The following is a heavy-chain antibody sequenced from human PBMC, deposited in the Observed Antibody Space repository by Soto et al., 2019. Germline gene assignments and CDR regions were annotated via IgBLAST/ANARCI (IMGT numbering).Heavy chain of an antibody. D-gene: IGHD6-19*01. V-gene: IGHV1-69*13. CDR2: IIPIFGTA. CDR3: ARDKSSSGWYYLFDI. J-gene: IGHJ3*02. Sequence: SVKVSCKASGGTFSSYAISWVRQAPGQGLEWMGRIIPIFGTANYAQKFQGRVTITADESTSTAYMELSSLRSEDTAVYYCARDKSSSGWYYLFDIWGQGTMVTVSS. CDR1: GGTFSSYA.